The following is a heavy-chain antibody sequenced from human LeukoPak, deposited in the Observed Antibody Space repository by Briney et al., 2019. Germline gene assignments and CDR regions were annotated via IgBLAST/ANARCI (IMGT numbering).Heavy chain of an antibody. Sequence: PGGSLRLSCAASGFTFSSYEMNWVRQAPGKGLEWVSYISSSGSTIYYADSVKGRFTISRDNAKNSLYLQMNSLRAEDTAVYYCARGSYCSGGSCPNGDYWGQGTLVTVSS. V-gene: IGHV3-48*03. D-gene: IGHD2-15*01. J-gene: IGHJ4*02. CDR3: ARGSYCSGGSCPNGDY. CDR2: ISSSGSTI. CDR1: GFTFSSYE.